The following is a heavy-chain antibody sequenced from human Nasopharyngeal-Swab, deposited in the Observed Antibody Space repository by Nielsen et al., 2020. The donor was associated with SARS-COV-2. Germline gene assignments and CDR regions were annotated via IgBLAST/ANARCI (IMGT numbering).Heavy chain of an antibody. V-gene: IGHV7-4-1*02. CDR2: INTNTGNP. J-gene: IGHJ5*02. CDR1: GYTFHSYA. CDR3: ARDTSGRIRTKGVAVAGRKRHNWFDP. Sequence: ASVKVSCKASGYTFHSYAKHWVRQAPGQGLEWMGWINTNTGNPTYAQGFTGRFVFSLDTSVSTAYLQISSLKAEDTAVYYCARDTSGRIRTKGVAVAGRKRHNWFDPWGQGTLVTVSS. D-gene: IGHD6-19*01.